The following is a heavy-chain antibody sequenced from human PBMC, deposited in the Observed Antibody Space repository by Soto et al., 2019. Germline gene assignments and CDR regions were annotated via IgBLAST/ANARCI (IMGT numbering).Heavy chain of an antibody. V-gene: IGHV4-31*03. Sequence: SETLSLTCTVSGGSISSGGYYWSWIRQHPGKGLEWIGYIYYSGSTYYNPSLKSRVTISVDTSKNQFSLKLSSVTAADTAVYYCARERAYYYDSSGYLRYFDYWGQGTLVTV. D-gene: IGHD3-22*01. CDR1: GGSISSGGYY. CDR3: ARERAYYYDSSGYLRYFDY. J-gene: IGHJ4*02. CDR2: IYYSGST.